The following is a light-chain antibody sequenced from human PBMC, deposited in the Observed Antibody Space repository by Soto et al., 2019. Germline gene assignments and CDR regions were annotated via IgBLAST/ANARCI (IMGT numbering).Light chain of an antibody. V-gene: IGKV3-15*01. CDR2: RTS. Sequence: EIVMTQSPATLPVSPGERATLSCRASQSVSSDLAWYQQKPGQPPRHLIYRTSTRATGIPARFSGSGSGTEFTLTISSMQSEDFAVYYCQQYYNWLTFGGGTKVEIK. CDR1: QSVSSD. CDR3: QQYYNWLT. J-gene: IGKJ4*01.